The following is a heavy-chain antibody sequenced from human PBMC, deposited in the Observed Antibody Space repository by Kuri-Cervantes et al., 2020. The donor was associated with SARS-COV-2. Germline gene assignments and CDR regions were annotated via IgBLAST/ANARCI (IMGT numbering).Heavy chain of an antibody. V-gene: IGHV3-7*01. J-gene: IGHJ3*02. CDR2: IKQDGSEK. CDR3: ARDLWGSVNAFDI. Sequence: GESLKIFCAASGFTFSSYWMSWVRQAPGKGLEWVANIKQDGSEKYYVDSVKGRFTISRDNAKNSLYLQMNSLRAEDTAVYYCARDLWGSVNAFDIWGQGTMVTVSS. D-gene: IGHD7-27*01. CDR1: GFTFSSYW.